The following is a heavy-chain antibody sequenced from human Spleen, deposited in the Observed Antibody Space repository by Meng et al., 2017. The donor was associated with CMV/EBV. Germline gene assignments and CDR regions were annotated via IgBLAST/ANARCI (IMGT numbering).Heavy chain of an antibody. D-gene: IGHD2-8*01. V-gene: IGHV1-2*02. CDR1: AYTFIDRH. Sequence: ASVKVSCKASAYTFIDRHIHWVRQAPGQGLEWMGWINPDTGDTKYAKKFQGRVTLTRDTAISTAYMDLSGLRSDDTAVYYCARGVIMIRDYHHYAMDVWGQGTTVTVSS. J-gene: IGHJ6*02. CDR3: ARGVIMIRDYHHYAMDV. CDR2: INPDTGDT.